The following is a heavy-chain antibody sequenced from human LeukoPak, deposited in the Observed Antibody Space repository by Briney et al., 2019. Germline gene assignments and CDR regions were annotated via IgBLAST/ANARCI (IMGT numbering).Heavy chain of an antibody. V-gene: IGHV4-4*07. CDR2: IYPSGST. J-gene: IGHJ5*02. CDR3: AGDRDYCSSSSCYNWFHP. Sequence: PSETLSLTCTVSGGPISSYYWSWIRQPPGKGLEWIGRIYPSGSTDYNPSLKSRVTFSVDTSKNQFSLQLRSVTAADTAVYYCAGDRDYCSSSSCYNWFHPWGQGILVTVSS. CDR1: GGPISSYY. D-gene: IGHD2-15*01.